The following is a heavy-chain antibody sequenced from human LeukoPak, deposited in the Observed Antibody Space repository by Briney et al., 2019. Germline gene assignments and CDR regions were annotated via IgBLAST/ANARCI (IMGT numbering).Heavy chain of an antibody. D-gene: IGHD5-12*01. CDR2: ISYDGSNK. Sequence: GGSLRLSCAASGFTFSSYAMSWVRQAPGKGLEWVAVISYDGSNKYYADSVKGRFTISRDNSKNTLYLQTNSLRAEDTAVYYCARDGVATSKEYYYYYGMDVWGQGTTVTVSS. CDR1: GFTFSSYA. V-gene: IGHV3-30*04. J-gene: IGHJ6*02. CDR3: ARDGVATSKEYYYYYGMDV.